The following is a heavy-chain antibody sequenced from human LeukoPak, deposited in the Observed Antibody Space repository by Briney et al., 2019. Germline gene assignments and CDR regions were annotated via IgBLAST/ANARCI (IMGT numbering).Heavy chain of an antibody. D-gene: IGHD1-26*01. Sequence: PGGSLRLSCAATGFTFKDCGMHWVRHPPGKGRKWVIVVNWHGGGTYYADSVKGRFTISRDNAKNSLYLQLSSLRPEDTALYYCAKHMRATNTYSFFGLDVWGQGTTVTVSS. CDR1: GFTFKDCG. CDR3: AKHMRATNTYSFFGLDV. V-gene: IGHV3-9*01. J-gene: IGHJ6*02. CDR2: VNWHGGGT.